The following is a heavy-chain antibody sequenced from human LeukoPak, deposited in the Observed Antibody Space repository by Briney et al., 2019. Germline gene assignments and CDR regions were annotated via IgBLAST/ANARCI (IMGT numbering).Heavy chain of an antibody. CDR3: ARTDRMQGHAFDI. J-gene: IGHJ3*02. CDR2: ISSSSSYI. V-gene: IGHV3-21*01. Sequence: TGGSLRLSCAASGFTFSSYSMNWVRQAPGKGLEWVSSISSSSSYIYYADSVKGRFTISRDNAKNSLYLQMNSLRAEDTAVYYCARTDRMQGHAFDIWGQGTMVTVSS. CDR1: GFTFSSYS.